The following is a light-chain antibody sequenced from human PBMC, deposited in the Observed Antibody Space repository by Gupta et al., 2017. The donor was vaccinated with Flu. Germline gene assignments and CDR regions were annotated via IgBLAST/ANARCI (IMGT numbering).Light chain of an antibody. CDR1: SGHSTYG. Sequence: QLVLTQSPSASASLGASVKLTCTLSSGHSTYGIAWHQQRPEKGPRFLMKVNSDGSHTKGDRIPDRVSGSGSAAALTITIATLQAEDESYYFSQDWGTGVLVFGGGTKLTAL. J-gene: IGLJ3*02. CDR3: QDWGTGVLV. CDR2: VNSDGSH. V-gene: IGLV4-69*01.